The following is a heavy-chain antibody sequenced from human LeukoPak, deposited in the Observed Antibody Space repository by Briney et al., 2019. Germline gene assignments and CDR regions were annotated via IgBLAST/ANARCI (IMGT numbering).Heavy chain of an antibody. CDR2: INPNSGGT. CDR3: ARDLELWVAGSEHYYYYYYMDV. J-gene: IGHJ6*03. Sequence: ASVKVSCKAFGYTFTGYYMHWVRQAPGQGLEWMGWINPNSGGTNYAQKFQGRVTMTRDTSISTAYMELSRLRSDDTAVYYCARDLELWVAGSEHYYYYYYMDVWGKGTTVTVSS. CDR1: GYTFTGYY. V-gene: IGHV1-2*02. D-gene: IGHD6-19*01.